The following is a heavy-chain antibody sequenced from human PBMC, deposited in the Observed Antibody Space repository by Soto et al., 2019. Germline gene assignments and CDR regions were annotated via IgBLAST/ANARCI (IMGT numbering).Heavy chain of an antibody. CDR1: GFTFSSYA. J-gene: IGHJ5*02. CDR3: AREGGRYYRTLAP. CDR2: ISYDGSNK. Sequence: QVQLVESGGGVVQPGRSLRLSCAASGFTFSSYAMHWVRQAPGKGLEWVAVISYDGSNKYYADSVKGRFTISRDNSKNTLYLQMNSLRAEDTAVYYCAREGGRYYRTLAPWGQGTLVTVSS. V-gene: IGHV3-30-3*01. D-gene: IGHD1-26*01.